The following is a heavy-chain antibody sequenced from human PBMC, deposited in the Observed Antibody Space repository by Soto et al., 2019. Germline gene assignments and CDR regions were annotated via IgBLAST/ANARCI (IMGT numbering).Heavy chain of an antibody. V-gene: IGHV3-30-3*01. CDR2: ISYDGSNK. J-gene: IGHJ6*02. D-gene: IGHD1-26*01. CDR3: ARVGATHYGMDV. CDR1: GFTFSSYA. Sequence: PGGSLRLSCAASGFTFSSYAMHWVRQAPGKGLEWVAVISYDGSNKYYADSVKGRFTISRDNSKNTLYLQMNSLRAEDTAVYYCARVGATHYGMDVWGQGTTVTVSS.